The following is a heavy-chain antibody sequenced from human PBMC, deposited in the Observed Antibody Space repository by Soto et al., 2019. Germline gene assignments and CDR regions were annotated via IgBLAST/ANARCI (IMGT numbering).Heavy chain of an antibody. CDR2: IVPLFGTA. CDR3: ARDGDPGYSFWSGPLGGGRFDP. Sequence: QVQLVQSGAEVKEPGSSVNVSCKTSGGTFGNTAVTWVRQVPGQGLEWIGGIVPLFGTANYAQKFRGRVMITANDTTCXAYMDLSSLRSDDTAIYYCARDGDPGYSFWSGPLGGGRFDPWGQGTLVTVSS. CDR1: GGTFGNTA. D-gene: IGHD3-3*01. V-gene: IGHV1-69*12. J-gene: IGHJ5*02.